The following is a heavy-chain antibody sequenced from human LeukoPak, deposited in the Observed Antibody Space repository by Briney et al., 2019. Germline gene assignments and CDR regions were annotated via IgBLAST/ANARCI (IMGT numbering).Heavy chain of an antibody. D-gene: IGHD2-15*01. CDR1: GYSFTSYW. V-gene: IGHV5-51*01. CDR3: VRRAYLGYCSGGSCYYFDY. J-gene: IGHJ4*02. Sequence: GESLKISCKGSGYSFTSYWIGWVRQMPGKGLEWMGIIYPGDSDTRYSPSFQGQVTISADKSINTAYLQWSSLKASDTAMCYCVRRAYLGYCSGGSCYYFDYWGQGTLVTVSS. CDR2: IYPGDSDT.